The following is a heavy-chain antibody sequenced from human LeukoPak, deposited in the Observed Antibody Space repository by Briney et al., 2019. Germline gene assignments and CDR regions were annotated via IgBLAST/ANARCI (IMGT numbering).Heavy chain of an antibody. D-gene: IGHD3-3*01. CDR2: IKQDGSEK. CDR3: ARVDLEWLLVS. J-gene: IGHJ5*02. Sequence: GGSLRLSCAASGFTFSSYWMTWVRQAPGKGLEWVANIKQDGSEKYYVDSVRGRFTISRDNAKNSLYLQMNSLRAEDTAVYYCARVDLEWLLVSWGQGTLVTVSS. V-gene: IGHV3-7*01. CDR1: GFTFSSYW.